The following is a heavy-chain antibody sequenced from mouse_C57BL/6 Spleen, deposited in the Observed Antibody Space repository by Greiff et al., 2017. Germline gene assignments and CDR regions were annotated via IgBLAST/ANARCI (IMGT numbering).Heavy chain of an antibody. J-gene: IGHJ3*01. Sequence: EVKVVESGGGLVQPGGSMKLSCVASGFTFSNYWMNWVRQSPEKGLEWVAQIRLKSDNYATHYAESVKGRFTISRDDSKSSVYLQMNNLRAEDTGIYYCTGGYYDYDGAWFAYWGQGTLVTVSA. V-gene: IGHV6-3*01. CDR2: IRLKSDNYAT. D-gene: IGHD2-4*01. CDR1: GFTFSNYW. CDR3: TGGYYDYDGAWFAY.